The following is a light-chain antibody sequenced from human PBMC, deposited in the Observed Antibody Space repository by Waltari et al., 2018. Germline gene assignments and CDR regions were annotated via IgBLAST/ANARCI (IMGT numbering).Light chain of an antibody. CDR3: QQSYSSPIT. CDR1: QTISKY. Sequence: DIQMTQSPSSLSASVGDRVTITCRASQTISKYLNWYQQKPGKAPNLLIYGASSLQSGVASRFSGSRSGTDFTLTVSSLQPEDFATYDCQQSYSSPITFGQGTRLEIK. J-gene: IGKJ5*01. V-gene: IGKV1-39*01. CDR2: GAS.